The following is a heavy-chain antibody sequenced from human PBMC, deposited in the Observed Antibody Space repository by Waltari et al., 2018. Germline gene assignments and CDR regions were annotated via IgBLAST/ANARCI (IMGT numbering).Heavy chain of an antibody. J-gene: IGHJ4*02. CDR1: GFSFSNSW. V-gene: IGHV3-7*01. CDR2: IRGDGDEK. Sequence: EVQLVESGGGLVQPGGSLRLSCVASGFSFSNSWMAWVRQSPRRGLEVVANIRGDGDEKYYVDSVKGRFNISRDNAKNSLYLEMNSLRAEDTAVYYCARDPTTATSFLLHYFDYWGQGNLVTVSS. CDR3: ARDPTTATSFLLHYFDY.